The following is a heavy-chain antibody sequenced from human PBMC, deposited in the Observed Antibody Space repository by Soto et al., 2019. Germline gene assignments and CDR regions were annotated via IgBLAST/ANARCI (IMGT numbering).Heavy chain of an antibody. J-gene: IGHJ4*02. CDR3: AKGSADTRPYYFDY. Sequence: GGSLRLSCAASGFTFSSYVMSWVRQAPGKGLEWISAITGSSGDTYHADSVKGRFTISRDNTKNTLCLQMNSLTAEDTAVYFCAKGSADTRPYYFDYWGQGTLVTVSS. D-gene: IGHD6-13*01. V-gene: IGHV3-23*01. CDR1: GFTFSSYV. CDR2: ITGSSGDT.